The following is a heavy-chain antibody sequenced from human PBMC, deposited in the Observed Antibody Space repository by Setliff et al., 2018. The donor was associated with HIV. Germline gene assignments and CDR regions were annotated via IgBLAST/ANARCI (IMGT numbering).Heavy chain of an antibody. V-gene: IGHV3-30*02. J-gene: IGHJ4*02. D-gene: IGHD2-2*01. Sequence: HGESLKISCAASGFTFRLYGMHWVRRAPGKGLEWVASIEFDGKNEYYAESVKGRFTISRDNSKSTVYLQMNSVTPEDSAMYYCAKFRYAIKSTYYFDSWGQGTLVTVSS. CDR1: GFTFRLYG. CDR2: IEFDGKNE. CDR3: AKFRYAIKSTYYFDS.